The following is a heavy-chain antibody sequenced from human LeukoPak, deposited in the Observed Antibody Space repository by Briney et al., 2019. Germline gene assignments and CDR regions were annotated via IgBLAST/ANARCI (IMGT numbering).Heavy chain of an antibody. Sequence: GGSLRLSCLDSGLSFSSYWMSWVRQAPEKGLEWVANIKQDGSDKNYVDSVKGRLTISRDNAKNSIYLQMNSLRAEDTAVYFCASGPRWVGAAWAHSFNIWGRGTMVTVSS. D-gene: IGHD2-15*01. CDR1: GLSFSSYW. CDR2: IKQDGSDK. CDR3: ASGPRWVGAAWAHSFNI. V-gene: IGHV3-7*03. J-gene: IGHJ3*02.